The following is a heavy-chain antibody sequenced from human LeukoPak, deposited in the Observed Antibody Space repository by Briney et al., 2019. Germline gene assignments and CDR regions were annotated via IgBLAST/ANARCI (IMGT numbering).Heavy chain of an antibody. CDR1: GFTFSSYW. CDR3: TREPYYYGSGSYRLYYFDY. CDR2: IKQDGSEK. V-gene: IGHV3-7*01. Sequence: PGGSLRLSCAASGFTFSSYWMSWVRQAPGKGQEWVANIKQDGSEKYYVDSVKGRFTISRDNAKNSLYLQMNSLRAEDTAVYYCTREPYYYGSGSYRLYYFDYWGQGTLVTVSS. J-gene: IGHJ4*02. D-gene: IGHD3-10*01.